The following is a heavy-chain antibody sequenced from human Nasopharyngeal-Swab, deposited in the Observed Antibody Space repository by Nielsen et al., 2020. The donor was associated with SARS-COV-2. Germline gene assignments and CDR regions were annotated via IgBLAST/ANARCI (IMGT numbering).Heavy chain of an antibody. V-gene: IGHV3-66*01. D-gene: IGHD2/OR15-2a*01. CDR1: GFTVSSNY. Sequence: LSLTCAASGFTVSSNYMSWVRQAPGKGLEWVSVIYSGGSTYYADSVEGRFTISRDNSKNTLYLQMNSLRAEDTAVYYCARATFADWYFDLWGRGTLVTVSS. J-gene: IGHJ2*01. CDR2: IYSGGST. CDR3: ARATFADWYFDL.